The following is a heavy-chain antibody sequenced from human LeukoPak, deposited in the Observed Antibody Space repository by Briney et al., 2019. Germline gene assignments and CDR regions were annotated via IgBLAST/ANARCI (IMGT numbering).Heavy chain of an antibody. V-gene: IGHV3-9*03. J-gene: IGHJ4*02. CDR1: GFTFDDYA. CDR2: ISWNRGSI. Sequence: GGSLRLSCAASGFTFDDYAMHWVRQAPGKGLEWVSGISWNRGSIGYADSVKGRFTISRDNAKNSLYLQMNSLRAEDMALYYCAKGSGGYDSLFDYWGQGTLVTVSS. CDR3: AKGSGGYDSLFDY. D-gene: IGHD5-12*01.